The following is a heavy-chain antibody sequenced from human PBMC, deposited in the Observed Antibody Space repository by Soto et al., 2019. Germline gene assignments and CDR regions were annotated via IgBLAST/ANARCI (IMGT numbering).Heavy chain of an antibody. CDR2: IIPISDTT. J-gene: IGHJ6*02. D-gene: IGHD2-2*01. CDR1: GGTFSSYA. Sequence: QVQLVQSGAEVKKPGSSVKVSCKASGGTFSSYAISWVRQAPGQGLEWMGGIIPISDTTNYAQKFQGRVTITADESTSTAYMELSSLRYEDTAVYYCARSQGSSTSLEIYYYYYYGMDVWGHGTTVTVSS. V-gene: IGHV1-69*01. CDR3: ARSQGSSTSLEIYYYYYYGMDV.